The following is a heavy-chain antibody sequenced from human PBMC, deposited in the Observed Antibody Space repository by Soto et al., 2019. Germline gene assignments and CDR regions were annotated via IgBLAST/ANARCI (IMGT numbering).Heavy chain of an antibody. J-gene: IGHJ4*02. CDR1: GFTFSSYS. D-gene: IGHD4-17*01. Sequence: GGSLRLSCAASGFTFSSYSMNWVRQAPGKGLEWVSSISSSSSYIYYADSVKGRFTISRDNAKNSLYLQMNSLRAEDTAVYYCARVSHDYGDLYYFDYWGQGTLVTVSS. CDR3: ARVSHDYGDLYYFDY. V-gene: IGHV3-21*01. CDR2: ISSSSSYI.